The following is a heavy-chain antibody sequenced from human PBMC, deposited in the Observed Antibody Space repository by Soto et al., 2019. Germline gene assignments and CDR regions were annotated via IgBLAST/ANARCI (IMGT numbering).Heavy chain of an antibody. J-gene: IGHJ3*02. CDR1: GGSFSSHY. CDR2: IYYSGKT. V-gene: IGHV4-59*11. CDR3: ASSDSSTSGSYRRWFGI. D-gene: IGHD3-10*01. Sequence: QVQLQESGPGVVKPSETLSLTCTVFGGSFSSHYWTWLRQSPGKGLEWIGNIYYSGKTNYNPSLLSRVPLSLDTSKSQFSLMVSSVTAVDTAVSYCASSDSSTSGSYRRWFGIWGQGTMVTVSS.